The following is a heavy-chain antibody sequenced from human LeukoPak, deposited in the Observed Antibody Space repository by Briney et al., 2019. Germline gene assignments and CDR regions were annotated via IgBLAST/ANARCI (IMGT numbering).Heavy chain of an antibody. CDR3: ARDYVWGSYRYRGLIDY. V-gene: IGHV3-11*01. Sequence: GSLRLSCAASGFTFSDYYMSWIRQAPGKGLEWVSYISSSGSTIYYADSVKGRFTISRDNAKNSLYLQMNSLRAEDTAVYYCARDYVWGSYRYRGLIDYWGQGTLVTVSS. CDR1: GFTFSDYY. CDR2: ISSSGSTI. D-gene: IGHD3-16*02. J-gene: IGHJ4*02.